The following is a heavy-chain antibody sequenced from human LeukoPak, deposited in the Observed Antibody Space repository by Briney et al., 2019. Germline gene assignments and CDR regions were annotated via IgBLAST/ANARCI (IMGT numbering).Heavy chain of an antibody. Sequence: ASVKVSCKASGYTFTGYYMHWVRQAPGQGLEWMGWINPNSGGTNYAQKFQGRVTMTRDTSISTAYMELSRLRSDDTAVYYCARDLKGSSSWYGREVGWFDPWGQGTQVTVSS. D-gene: IGHD6-13*01. V-gene: IGHV1-2*02. J-gene: IGHJ5*02. CDR2: INPNSGGT. CDR3: ARDLKGSSSWYGREVGWFDP. CDR1: GYTFTGYY.